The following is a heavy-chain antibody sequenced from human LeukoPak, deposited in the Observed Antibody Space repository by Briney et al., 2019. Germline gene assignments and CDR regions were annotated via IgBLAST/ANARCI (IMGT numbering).Heavy chain of an antibody. V-gene: IGHV3-48*02. D-gene: IGHD5-24*01. CDR1: GFTFSDYS. CDR2: ISRSRTTM. Sequence: PGGSLRLSCAASGFTFSDYSMNWVRLAPGKGLEWVSYISRSRTTMFYADSVKGRFTISGDNAKNSLYLQMNSLRDEDTAVYYCARGNEGFGYNPLDYWGQGTLVTVSS. CDR3: ARGNEGFGYNPLDY. J-gene: IGHJ4*02.